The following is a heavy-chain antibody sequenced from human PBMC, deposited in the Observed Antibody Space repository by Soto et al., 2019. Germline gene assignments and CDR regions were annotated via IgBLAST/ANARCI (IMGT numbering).Heavy chain of an antibody. J-gene: IGHJ5*01. CDR3: TTGSYIDTPRVRFDS. CDR2: IKSKADGGTT. CDR1: GVICSKAW. V-gene: IGHV3-15*07. D-gene: IGHD3-10*01. Sequence: GGSLRICCAASGVICSKAWINWVRQAPGKGLEWVGRIKSKADGGTTDFAAPVKGRFAISRDDSKNMMYMEMSSLRTEDTAVYYCTTGSYIDTPRVRFDSRARGTPVPVS.